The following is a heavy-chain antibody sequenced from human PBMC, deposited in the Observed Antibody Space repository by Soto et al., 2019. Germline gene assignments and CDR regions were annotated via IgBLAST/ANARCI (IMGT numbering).Heavy chain of an antibody. J-gene: IGHJ1*01. CDR3: AKVIGDCTNGVCYEYFQH. CDR1: GFTFSSYA. Sequence: EVQLLESGGGLLQPGGSLRLSCAASGFTFSSYAMSWVRQAPGKGLEWVSAISGSGGSTYYADSVKGRFTISRENSKKTLYLQMNSRRAEDTAVYYCAKVIGDCTNGVCYEYFQHWGQGTLVTVSS. CDR2: ISGSGGST. V-gene: IGHV3-23*01. D-gene: IGHD2-8*01.